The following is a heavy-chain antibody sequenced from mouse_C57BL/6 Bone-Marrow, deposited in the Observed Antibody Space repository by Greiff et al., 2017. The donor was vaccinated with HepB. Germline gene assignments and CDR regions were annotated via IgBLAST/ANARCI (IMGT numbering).Heavy chain of an antibody. J-gene: IGHJ4*01. D-gene: IGHD2-4*01. CDR2: ISSGSSTI. CDR1: GFTFSDYG. V-gene: IGHV5-17*01. CDR3: ARMRLRGYAMDY. Sequence: EVQVVESGGGLVKPGGSLKLSCAASGFTFSDYGMHWVRQAPEKGLEWVAYISSGSSTIYYADTVKGRFTISRDNAKNTLFLQMTSLRSEDTAMYYCARMRLRGYAMDYWGQGTSVTVSS.